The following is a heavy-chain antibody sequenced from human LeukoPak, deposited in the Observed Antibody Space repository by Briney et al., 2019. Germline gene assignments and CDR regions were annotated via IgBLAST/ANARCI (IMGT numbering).Heavy chain of an antibody. CDR2: INANRIHT. J-gene: IGHJ5*02. V-gene: IGHV3-23*01. CDR1: GLAFKFYA. Sequence: GVSLSLPCGVWGLAFKFYAVMCVPGAWGKALQCVTTINANRIHTCYADSGRARFTISRDNSRDTHYLKLNSLRDEDTAIYFCAKPISGGLAVSADWFDPWGQGTLVIVSS. D-gene: IGHD6-19*01. CDR3: AKPISGGLAVSADWFDP.